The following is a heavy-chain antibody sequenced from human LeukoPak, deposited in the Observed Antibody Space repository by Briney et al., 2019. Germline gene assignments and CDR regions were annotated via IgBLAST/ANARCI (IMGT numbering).Heavy chain of an antibody. CDR1: SCTISSVSCY. V-gene: IGHV4-61*02. CDR2: MYSSGST. Sequence: PSQNLSFTCSGSSCTISSVSCYWSWIRQPAGKGLECIRRMYSSGSTNYNPSLQSRVTISRDTSKNQFSLNLSTVTAADTAIYYCARGIALTGSTKGEWFDPWGQGTLVTVSS. D-gene: IGHD1-20*01. CDR3: ARGIALTGSTKGEWFDP. J-gene: IGHJ5*02.